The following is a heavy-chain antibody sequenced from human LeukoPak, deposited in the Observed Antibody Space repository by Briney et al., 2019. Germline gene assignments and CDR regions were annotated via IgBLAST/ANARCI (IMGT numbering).Heavy chain of an antibody. CDR3: ARVGGSSWFVYIDY. CDR1: GFTFSSYS. CDR2: ISSSSSYI. V-gene: IGHV3-21*01. D-gene: IGHD6-13*01. J-gene: IGHJ4*02. Sequence: KAGGSLRLSCAASGFTFSSYSMNWVRQAPGKGLEWVSSISSSSSYIYYADSVKGRFTISRDNAKNSLYLQMNSLRAEDTAVYYCARVGGSSWFVYIDYWGQGTLVTVSS.